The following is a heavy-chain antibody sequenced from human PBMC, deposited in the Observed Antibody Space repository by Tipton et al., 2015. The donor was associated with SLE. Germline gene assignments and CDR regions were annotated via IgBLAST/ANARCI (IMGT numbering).Heavy chain of an antibody. CDR3: AKDFTNYGMDV. CDR2: IRPDGSHE. D-gene: IGHD3-16*01. V-gene: IGHV3-30*02. J-gene: IGHJ6*02. Sequence: SLRLSCAASGFSLSGYGMHWVRQAPGKGLEWLTFIRPDGSHESYGDSVKGRFTISRDTSKNTLFLQMKSLRVDDTGVYYCAKDFTNYGMDVRGQGTTVTVSS. CDR1: GFSLSGYG.